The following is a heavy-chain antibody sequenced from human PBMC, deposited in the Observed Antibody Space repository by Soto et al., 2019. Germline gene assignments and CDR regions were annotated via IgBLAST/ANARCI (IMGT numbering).Heavy chain of an antibody. CDR2: ISSTTNYI. J-gene: IGHJ4*02. CDR1: GFIFTRYS. Sequence: GSLRLSCXASGFIFTRYSMNWVRQAPGKGLEWVSSISSTTNYIYYGDSMKGRFTISRDNAKNSPYLEMNSLRAEDTAVYYCARESEDLTSNFDYWGQGTLVTVSS. V-gene: IGHV3-21*06. CDR3: ARESEDLTSNFDY.